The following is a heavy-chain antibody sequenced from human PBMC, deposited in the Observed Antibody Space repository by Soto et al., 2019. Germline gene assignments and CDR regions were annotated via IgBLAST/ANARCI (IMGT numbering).Heavy chain of an antibody. CDR3: ARDRGSSSISFDS. J-gene: IGHJ4*02. Sequence: GGSLRLSCVASGFTFNTYNRNWVRQAPGKGLEWVSYITSSSSTIYYADSVKGRFTISRDNAKNSLYLQMNSLRAEDTAVYYCARDRGSSSISFDSWGQGTLVTVSS. CDR1: GFTFNTYN. D-gene: IGHD6-6*01. CDR2: ITSSSSTI. V-gene: IGHV3-48*01.